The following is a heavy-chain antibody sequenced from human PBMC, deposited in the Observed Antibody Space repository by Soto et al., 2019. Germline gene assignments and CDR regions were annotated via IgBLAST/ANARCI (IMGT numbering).Heavy chain of an antibody. Sequence: QVQLVESGGGVVQPGRSLRLSCAASGFTFSSYAMHWVRQAPGKGLEWVAVISYDGSNKYYADSVMGRFTISRDNSKNTLYLQMNSLRAEDTAVYYCARGGTMIVVAPFDYWGQGTLVTVSS. V-gene: IGHV3-30-3*01. D-gene: IGHD3-22*01. CDR3: ARGGTMIVVAPFDY. CDR2: ISYDGSNK. CDR1: GFTFSSYA. J-gene: IGHJ4*02.